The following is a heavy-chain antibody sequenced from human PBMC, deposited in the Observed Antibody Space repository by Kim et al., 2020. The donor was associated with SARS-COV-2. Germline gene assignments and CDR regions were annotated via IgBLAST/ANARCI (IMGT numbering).Heavy chain of an antibody. CDR1: GDTFSSYT. Sequence: SVKVSCKASGDTFSSYTISWVRQAPGQGLEWMGRIIPMIGIANYAQKFQGRVTITADKSTSTAYMELSSLRSEDTAVYYCASLGASGSYYVGDYWGQGTLVTVST. J-gene: IGHJ4*02. V-gene: IGHV1-69*02. CDR2: IIPMIGIA. CDR3: ASLGASGSYYVGDY. D-gene: IGHD1-26*01.